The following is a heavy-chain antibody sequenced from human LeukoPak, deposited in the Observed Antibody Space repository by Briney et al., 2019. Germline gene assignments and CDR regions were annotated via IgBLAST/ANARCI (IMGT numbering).Heavy chain of an antibody. CDR2: ISAYNGNT. D-gene: IGHD3-10*01. Sequence: GASVRVSCKASGYTFTNYGISWVRQAPGQGLEWMGWISAYNGNTNYAQKLQGRVTMNTDTSTSTAYMEVRSLRSDDTAMYYCARQSFGSGSRDDALDIWGQGTMVTVSS. J-gene: IGHJ3*02. CDR3: ARQSFGSGSRDDALDI. CDR1: GYTFTNYG. V-gene: IGHV1-18*01.